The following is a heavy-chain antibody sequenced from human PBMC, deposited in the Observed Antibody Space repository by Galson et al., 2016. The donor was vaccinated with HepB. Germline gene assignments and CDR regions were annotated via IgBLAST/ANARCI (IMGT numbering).Heavy chain of an antibody. J-gene: IGHJ6*04. D-gene: IGHD4-17*01. Sequence: SLRLSCAASGFTFRRYDMNWLRQAPGKGLEWVSYISAGGNTIYYADSVGGRLTVSRDNAKNSLLLQMRSLRAEDTAVYYCARYGDFPPQYDGMDVWGEGTTVTVSS. CDR3: ARYGDFPPQYDGMDV. CDR1: GFTFRRYD. CDR2: ISAGGNTI. V-gene: IGHV3-48*03.